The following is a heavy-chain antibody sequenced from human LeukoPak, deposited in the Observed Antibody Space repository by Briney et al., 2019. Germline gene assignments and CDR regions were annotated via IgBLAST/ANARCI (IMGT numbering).Heavy chain of an antibody. CDR3: ARVAGSGSYHRRYYYMDV. J-gene: IGHJ6*03. D-gene: IGHD3-10*01. Sequence: GGSLRLSCAASGFTVSSNYMRWVRQAPGEGLEWVSVIYSGGSTYYADSVKGRFTISRDNSKNTLYLQMNSLRAEDTAVYYCARVAGSGSYHRRYYYMDVWGKGTTVTVSS. CDR1: GFTVSSNY. CDR2: IYSGGST. V-gene: IGHV3-66*02.